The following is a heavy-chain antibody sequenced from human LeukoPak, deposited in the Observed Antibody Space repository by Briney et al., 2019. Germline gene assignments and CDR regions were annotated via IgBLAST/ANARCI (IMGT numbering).Heavy chain of an antibody. Sequence: GGSLRLSCAASGFTFSSYSMMWVRQAPGKGLEWVSYISSSSTTIHYADSVKGRFTISRDNAKNSVYLQMNSLRAEDTAVYYCARDRLSGTFWTDYWGQGTLVTVSS. CDR3: ARDRLSGTFWTDY. J-gene: IGHJ4*02. D-gene: IGHD3/OR15-3a*01. CDR1: GFTFSSYS. CDR2: ISSSSTTI. V-gene: IGHV3-48*01.